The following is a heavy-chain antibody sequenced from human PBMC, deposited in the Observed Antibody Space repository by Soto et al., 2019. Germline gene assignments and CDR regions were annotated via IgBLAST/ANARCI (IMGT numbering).Heavy chain of an antibody. Sequence: KTSETLSLTCTVSGCSISSYYWSWIRQPPGKGLEWIGYIYYSGSTNYNPSLKSRVTISVDTSKNQFSLKLSSVTAADTAVYYCARVHYDILTGYSTYYFDYWGQGTLVTVSS. V-gene: IGHV4-59*01. CDR3: ARVHYDILTGYSTYYFDY. CDR1: GCSISSYY. D-gene: IGHD3-9*01. J-gene: IGHJ4*02. CDR2: IYYSGST.